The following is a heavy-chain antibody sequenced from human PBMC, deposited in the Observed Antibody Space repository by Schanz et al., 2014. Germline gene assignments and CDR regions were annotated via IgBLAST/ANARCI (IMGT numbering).Heavy chain of an antibody. CDR2: VCYDGSKK. CDR3: ARCEDY. Sequence: QAELVESGGGVVQPGGSLRLSCEASGFIFSSYGMHWVRQVPGKGLEWVAVVCYDGSKKYYADSVKGRFTVSRDNSKNIVYLQMNRLRAEDTAVYYCARCEDYWGQGTLVTVSS. CDR1: GFIFSSYG. V-gene: IGHV3-33*01. J-gene: IGHJ4*02.